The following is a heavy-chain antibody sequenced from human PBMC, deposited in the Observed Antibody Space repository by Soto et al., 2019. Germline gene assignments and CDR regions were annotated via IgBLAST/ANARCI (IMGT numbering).Heavy chain of an antibody. CDR1: GFTFSSYG. CDR2: ISYDGSNK. J-gene: IGHJ4*02. D-gene: IGHD3-9*01. Sequence: QVQLVESGGGVVQHGRSLRLSCAASGFTFSSYGMHWVRQAPGKGLEWVAVISYDGSNKYYTDSVKGRFTISRDNSKNTLYLQMNRLRAEYTAVYYCAKDLTTVEGTFVYWGQGTLVIFSS. CDR3: AKDLTTVEGTFVY. V-gene: IGHV3-30*18.